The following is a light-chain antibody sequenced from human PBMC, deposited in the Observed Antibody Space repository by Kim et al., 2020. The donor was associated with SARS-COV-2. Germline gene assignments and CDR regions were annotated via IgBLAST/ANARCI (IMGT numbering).Light chain of an antibody. CDR1: NMGSKN. CDR2: RDS. Sequence: LGQTARITCGGNNMGSKNVRWYQQKPGQAPVLVIYRDSNRPSGIPERFSGSNSGNTATLTISRAQAGDEADYYCQVWDSSTANVVFGGGTKLTVL. V-gene: IGLV3-9*01. J-gene: IGLJ2*01. CDR3: QVWDSSTANVV.